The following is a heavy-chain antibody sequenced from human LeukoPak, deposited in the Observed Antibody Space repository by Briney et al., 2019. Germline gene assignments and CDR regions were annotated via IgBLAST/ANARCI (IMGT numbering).Heavy chain of an antibody. D-gene: IGHD2-2*01. J-gene: IGHJ4*02. CDR2: IYYSGST. Sequence: SQTLSLTCTVSGGSISSGGYYWSWIRQHPGKGLEWIGYIYYSGSTYYNPSLKSRVTISVDTSKNQFSLKLSSVTAADTAVYYCARSVGSSVVVVPAAYDYWGQGTLVTVSS. CDR1: GGSISSGGYY. V-gene: IGHV4-31*03. CDR3: ARSVGSSVVVVPAAYDY.